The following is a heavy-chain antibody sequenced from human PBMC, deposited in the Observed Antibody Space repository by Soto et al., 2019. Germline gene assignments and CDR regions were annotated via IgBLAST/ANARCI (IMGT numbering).Heavy chain of an antibody. CDR3: AKRGSGSYYHY. J-gene: IGHJ4*02. CDR1: GFTFSSYA. D-gene: IGHD1-26*01. Sequence: EVQLLESGGVLVQPGGSLRLSCAASGFTFSSYAMNWVRQAPGKGLEWVSVISGSGGSTYYADSVKGRFTISRDNSKNTLYLQMNSLRAEDTAVYYCAKRGSGSYYHYWGQGTLVTVSS. CDR2: ISGSGGST. V-gene: IGHV3-23*01.